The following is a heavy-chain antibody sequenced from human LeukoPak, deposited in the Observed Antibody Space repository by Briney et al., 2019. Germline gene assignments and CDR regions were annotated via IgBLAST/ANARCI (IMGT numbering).Heavy chain of an antibody. D-gene: IGHD1-26*01. Sequence: GGSLRLSCAASGFTFSSYAMSWVRQAPGKGLEWASAISGSGGSTYYADSVKGRFTISRDNSKNTLYLQMNSLRAEDTAVYYCAKCVGVGAHGDYYGMDVWGQGTTVTVSS. CDR3: AKCVGVGAHGDYYGMDV. V-gene: IGHV3-23*01. CDR2: ISGSGGST. CDR1: GFTFSSYA. J-gene: IGHJ6*02.